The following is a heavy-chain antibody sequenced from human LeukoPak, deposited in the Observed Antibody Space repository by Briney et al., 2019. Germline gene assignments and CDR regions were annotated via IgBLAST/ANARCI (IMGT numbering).Heavy chain of an antibody. D-gene: IGHD6-13*01. CDR1: GGSFSGYY. CDR2: INHSGST. J-gene: IGHJ5*02. Sequence: PSETLSLTCAVYGGSFSGYYWSWIRQPPGKGLEWIGEINHSGSTNYNPSLKSRVTISVDTSKNQFSLKLSSVTAADTAMYYCARVAAYSSPWFDPWGQGTLVTVSS. V-gene: IGHV4-34*01. CDR3: ARVAAYSSPWFDP.